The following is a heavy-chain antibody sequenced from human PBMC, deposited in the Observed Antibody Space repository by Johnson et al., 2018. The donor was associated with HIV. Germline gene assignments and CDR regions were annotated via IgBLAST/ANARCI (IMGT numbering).Heavy chain of an antibody. V-gene: IGHV3-66*01. Sequence: VQLVESGGGLEQPGGSLRLSCAASGFTVSTNYMSWIRQAPGKGLEWVSVIYSGDTTYYAGSVKGRFTISRDNSKNTLYLQMNSLRAEDTAVYYCAKGGSAVAVAFDIWGQGTMVTVSS. D-gene: IGHD6-19*01. J-gene: IGHJ3*02. CDR2: IYSGDTT. CDR1: GFTVSTNY. CDR3: AKGGSAVAVAFDI.